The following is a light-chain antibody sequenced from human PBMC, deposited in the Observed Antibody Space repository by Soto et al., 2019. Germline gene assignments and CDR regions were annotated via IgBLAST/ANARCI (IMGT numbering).Light chain of an antibody. CDR1: QSLLQSHGNNY. J-gene: IGKJ4*01. CDR3: MQTLQTPLT. Sequence: GEPASISCRSSQSLLQSHGNNYLDWYLQKPGQSPQLLIYFGSNRASGVPDRFSGSGSGTDFTLRISRVEAEDVGIYYCMQTLQTPLTFGGGTKVEIK. CDR2: FGS. V-gene: IGKV2-28*01.